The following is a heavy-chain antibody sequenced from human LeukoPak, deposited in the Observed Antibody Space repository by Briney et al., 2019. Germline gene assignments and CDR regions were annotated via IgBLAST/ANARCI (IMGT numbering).Heavy chain of an antibody. CDR2: INPNSGGT. J-gene: IGHJ3*02. CDR3: AREVQGIAVAGRWGNAFDI. V-gene: IGHV1-2*02. D-gene: IGHD6-19*01. Sequence: ASVKVSCKASGYTFTGYYMHWVRQAPGQGLGWMGWINPNSGGTNYAQKFQGRVTMTRDTSISTAYMELSRLRSDDTAVYYCAREVQGIAVAGRWGNAFDIWGQGTMVTVSS. CDR1: GYTFTGYY.